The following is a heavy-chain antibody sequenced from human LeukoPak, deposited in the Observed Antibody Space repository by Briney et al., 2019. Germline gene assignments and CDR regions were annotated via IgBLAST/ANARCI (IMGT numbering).Heavy chain of an antibody. J-gene: IGHJ4*02. Sequence: PGGSLRLSCAASGFTVSSNYMSWVRQAPGKGLEWVSVIYSGGSTYYADSVKGRFTISRDNSKNTVFLQMNSLRVEDTAVYYCVREAYYDSGSSPTYYFDHWGQGTLVTVSS. CDR3: VREAYYDSGSSPTYYFDH. D-gene: IGHD3-10*01. CDR1: GFTVSSNY. V-gene: IGHV3-53*01. CDR2: IYSGGST.